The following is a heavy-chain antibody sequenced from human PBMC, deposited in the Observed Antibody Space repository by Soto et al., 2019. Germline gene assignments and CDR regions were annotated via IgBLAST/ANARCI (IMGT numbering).Heavy chain of an antibody. V-gene: IGHV5-51*01. Sequence: GESLKISCQGSGYSFTSYWIGWVRQMPGKGLEWMGIIYLGYSETRYRPSFQGPVTISADKSISTAYLQSSSLNPSDNARYYCARSSGSTSFHGMDVWGQGTTVTVSS. CDR3: ARSSGSTSFHGMDV. CDR1: GYSFTSYW. CDR2: IYLGYSET. D-gene: IGHD2-2*01. J-gene: IGHJ6*02.